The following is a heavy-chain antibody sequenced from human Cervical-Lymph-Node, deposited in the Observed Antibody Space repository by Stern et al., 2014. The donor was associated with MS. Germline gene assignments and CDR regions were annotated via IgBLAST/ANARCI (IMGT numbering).Heavy chain of an antibody. D-gene: IGHD1-1*01. CDR3: ASIQLWSKSFDY. Sequence: QLQLQESGPGLVKPSETLSLTCTVSNVSIGLFYWSWIRQSPGRGLEWIGYVYDSGSTDYNPSLKSRVTMAVDTSKSQFSLKLSSLTAADTAVYYCASIQLWSKSFDYWGRGTLVTVSS. V-gene: IGHV4-59*01. CDR2: VYDSGST. J-gene: IGHJ4*02. CDR1: NVSIGLFY.